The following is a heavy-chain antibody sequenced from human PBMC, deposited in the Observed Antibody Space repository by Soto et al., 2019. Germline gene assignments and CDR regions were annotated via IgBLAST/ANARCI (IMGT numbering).Heavy chain of an antibody. CDR3: ARHGLYGDYEDYYYGMDV. V-gene: IGHV4-39*01. CDR1: GGSISSYY. Sequence: SETLSLTCTVSGGSISSYYWGLIRQPPGKGLEWIGSIYYSGSTYYNPSLKSRVTISVDTSKNQFSLKLSSVTAADTAVYYCARHGLYGDYEDYYYGMDVWGQGTTVTVSS. D-gene: IGHD4-17*01. J-gene: IGHJ6*02. CDR2: IYYSGST.